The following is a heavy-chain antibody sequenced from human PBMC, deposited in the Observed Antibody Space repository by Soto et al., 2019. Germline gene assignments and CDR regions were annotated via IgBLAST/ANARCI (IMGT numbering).Heavy chain of an antibody. J-gene: IGHJ5*02. Sequence: PGGSLRLSCGASGFTFSSYAMSWVRQGPGKGLEWVSAISGSGGSTYYADSVKGRFTISRDNSKNTLYLQMNSLRAEDTAVYYCAKDLSPYDRDWFDPWGQGTLVTVSS. CDR3: AKDLSPYDRDWFDP. D-gene: IGHD3-22*01. CDR2: ISGSGGST. CDR1: GFTFSSYA. V-gene: IGHV3-23*01.